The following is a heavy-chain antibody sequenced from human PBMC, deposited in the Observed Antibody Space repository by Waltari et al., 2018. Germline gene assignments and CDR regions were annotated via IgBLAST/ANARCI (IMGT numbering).Heavy chain of an antibody. D-gene: IGHD1-26*01. CDR2: MNPKSGNI. J-gene: IGHJ6*02. CDR3: AAEKWERQGGYYYFGMDV. CDR1: GDTFTNSD. Sequence: QVQLVQSGAEVKKPGASGKVSCKASGDTFTNSDINWERQAPGQGLEWMGWMNPKSGNIGYAQKFLGRVTTTMDISINTAYMELSRLTSEDTAVYYCAAEKWERQGGYYYFGMDVWGQGTTVTVSS. V-gene: IGHV1-8*01.